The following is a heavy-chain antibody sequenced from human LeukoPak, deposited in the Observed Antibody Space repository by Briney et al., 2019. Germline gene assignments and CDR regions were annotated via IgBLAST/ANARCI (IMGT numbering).Heavy chain of an antibody. J-gene: IGHJ4*02. CDR2: IWYDGSNK. V-gene: IGHV3-33*06. CDR1: GFTFSSYG. D-gene: IGHD1-26*01. CDR3: AKPRFKMGATLFDY. Sequence: GGSLRLSCVASGFTFSSYGMHWVRQAPGKGLEWVAVIWYDGSNKYYADSVKGRFTISRDNSKNTLYLQMNSLRAEDTAVYYCAKPRFKMGATLFDYWGQGTLVTVSS.